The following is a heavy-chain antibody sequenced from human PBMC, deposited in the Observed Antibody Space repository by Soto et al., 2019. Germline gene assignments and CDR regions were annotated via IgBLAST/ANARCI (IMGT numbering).Heavy chain of an antibody. CDR3: ARGRRRNILTGYYHLDY. J-gene: IGHJ4*02. D-gene: IGHD3-9*01. Sequence: GASVKVSCKASGYTFTSYDINWVRQATGQGLEWMGWMNPNSGNTGYAQKFQGRVTMTRNTSISTAYMELSSLRSEDTAVYYCARGRRRNILTGYYHLDYWGQGTPVTVSS. V-gene: IGHV1-8*01. CDR1: GYTFTSYD. CDR2: MNPNSGNT.